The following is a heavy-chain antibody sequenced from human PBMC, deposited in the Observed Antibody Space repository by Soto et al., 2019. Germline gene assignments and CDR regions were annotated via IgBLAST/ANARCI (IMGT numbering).Heavy chain of an antibody. D-gene: IGHD2-8*01. J-gene: IGHJ6*03. V-gene: IGHV3-23*01. CDR3: AKGGHHCTNGVCWGYYYYMDV. CDR2: ISGSGGST. Sequence: GGSLRLSCAASGFTFSSYAMSWVRQAPGKGLEWVSAISGSGGSTYYADSVKGRFTISRDNSKNTLYLQMNSLRAEDTAVYYCAKGGHHCTNGVCWGYYYYMDVWGKGTTVTVSS. CDR1: GFTFSSYA.